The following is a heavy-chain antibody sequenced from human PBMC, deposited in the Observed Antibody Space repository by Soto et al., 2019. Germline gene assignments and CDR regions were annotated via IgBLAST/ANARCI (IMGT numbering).Heavy chain of an antibody. CDR2: IVAISNTA. CDR1: ASTFSNFA. D-gene: IGHD1-26*01. V-gene: IGHV1-69*06. Sequence: QVVLRQSGGEVKEPGSSVRVSCKVSASTFSNFAFSWVRQAPGHGPERMGGIVAISNTADYSQSFQDRVTITADTSTNTLYMELGSLTLEDTAVYYWARAIKTWEVNSSFDSWGEGPLVTVSS. CDR3: ARAIKTWEVNSSFDS. J-gene: IGHJ4*02.